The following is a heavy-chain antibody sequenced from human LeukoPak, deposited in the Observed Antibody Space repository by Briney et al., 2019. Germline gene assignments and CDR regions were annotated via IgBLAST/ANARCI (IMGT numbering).Heavy chain of an antibody. J-gene: IGHJ4*02. CDR1: GFTFSSYG. V-gene: IGHV3-33*01. D-gene: IGHD3-10*01. CDR3: ARDSAWFGELFLFDY. Sequence: GGSLRLSCAASGFTFSSYGMHWVRQAPGKGLEWVAVIWYDGSNKYYADSVKGRFTISRDNSKNTLYLQMNSLRAEDTAVCYCARDSAWFGELFLFDYWGQGTLVTVSS. CDR2: IWYDGSNK.